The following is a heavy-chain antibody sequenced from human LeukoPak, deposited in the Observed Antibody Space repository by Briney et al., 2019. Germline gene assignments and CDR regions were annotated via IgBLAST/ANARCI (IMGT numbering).Heavy chain of an antibody. CDR3: AKHDAGIAARPFDN. CDR2: IHASGPT. D-gene: IGHD6-6*01. CDR1: GGSISTYY. J-gene: IGHJ4*02. V-gene: IGHV4-4*09. Sequence: SETLSLTCTVSGGSISTYYWSWIRRPPGKGLEWIAYIHASGPTNYNPSLKSRITISVDTSKNQFSLKLSSVTAPDTAVYYFAKHDAGIAARPFDNWGQGTLVTVSP.